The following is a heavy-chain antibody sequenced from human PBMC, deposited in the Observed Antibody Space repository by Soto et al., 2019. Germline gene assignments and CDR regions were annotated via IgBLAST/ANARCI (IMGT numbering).Heavy chain of an antibody. J-gene: IGHJ4*02. V-gene: IGHV3-23*01. CDR3: YKDFCMVLRREDS. CDR2: ISANGGAT. CDR1: RFTLRTYA. Sequence: LRLSCTASRFTLRTYAMAWVRQAPGRGLEWVSTISANGGATYYADSVRGRFTVSRDNSNDTLYLQMSSLRAEDTAVYYCYKDFCMVLRREDSWAPGPLVTVSS. D-gene: IGHD2-15*01.